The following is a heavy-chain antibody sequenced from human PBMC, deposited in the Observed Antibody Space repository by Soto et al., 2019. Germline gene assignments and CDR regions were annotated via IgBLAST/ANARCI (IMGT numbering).Heavy chain of an antibody. CDR1: GGSISSYY. D-gene: IGHD1-26*01. Sequence: SETLSLTCTVSGGSISSYYWSWIRQPPGKGLEWIGYIYYSGSTNYNPSLKSRVTISVDTSKNQFSLKLSSVTAADTAVYYCAMGELRSAFDIWGQGTMVTVSS. J-gene: IGHJ3*02. V-gene: IGHV4-59*01. CDR2: IYYSGST. CDR3: AMGELRSAFDI.